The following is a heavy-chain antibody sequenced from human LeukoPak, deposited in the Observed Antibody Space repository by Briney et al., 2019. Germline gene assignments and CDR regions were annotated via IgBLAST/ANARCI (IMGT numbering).Heavy chain of an antibody. Sequence: SETLSLTCTVSGGSISSYYWSWIRQPPGKGLEWIGEINHSGSTNYNPSLKSRVTISVDTSKNQFSLKLSSVTAADTAVYYCARGIAAAGCNWFDPWGQGTLVTVSS. D-gene: IGHD6-13*01. CDR2: INHSGST. J-gene: IGHJ5*02. CDR1: GGSISSYY. CDR3: ARGIAAAGCNWFDP. V-gene: IGHV4-34*01.